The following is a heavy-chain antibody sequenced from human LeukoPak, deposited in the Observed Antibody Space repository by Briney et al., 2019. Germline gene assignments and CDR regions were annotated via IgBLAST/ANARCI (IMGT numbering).Heavy chain of an antibody. CDR3: ARDLDGSGSYYTDY. V-gene: IGHV1-18*01. D-gene: IGHD3-10*01. J-gene: IGHJ4*02. Sequence: ASVKVSCKASGFTFTSYGINWARQAPGQGLEWMGWISAYNGNTNYAQNLQGRVTMTTDTSTSTAYMELRSLRSDDTAVYYCARDLDGSGSYYTDYWGQGILVTVSS. CDR1: GFTFTSYG. CDR2: ISAYNGNT.